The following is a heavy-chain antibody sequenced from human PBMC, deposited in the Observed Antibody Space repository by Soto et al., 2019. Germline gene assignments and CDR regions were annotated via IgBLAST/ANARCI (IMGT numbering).Heavy chain of an antibody. J-gene: IGHJ4*02. V-gene: IGHV3-30*18. D-gene: IGHD3-22*01. Sequence: PGGSLRLSCAASGFTFSSYGMHWVRQAPGKGLEWVAVISYDGSNKYYADSVKGRFTISRDNSKNTLYLQMNSLRAEDTAVYYCAKDSVYYDSSGYLQIDYWGQGTLVTVSS. CDR1: GFTFSSYG. CDR3: AKDSVYYDSSGYLQIDY. CDR2: ISYDGSNK.